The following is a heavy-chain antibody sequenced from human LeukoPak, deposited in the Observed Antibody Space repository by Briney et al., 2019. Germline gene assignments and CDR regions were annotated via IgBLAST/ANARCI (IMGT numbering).Heavy chain of an antibody. V-gene: IGHV1-69*04. D-gene: IGHD3-16*02. CDR1: GGTFSSYA. CDR3: TIDRGDDYIWGCYRSRHDAFYI. CDR2: IIPILGIA. Sequence: GDSVKVSCKASGGTFSSYAISSVRQAPGQGLEWMGRIIPILGIANYAQKFQGRVTITADKSTSTANMELSSLRSEHTALYYCTIDRGDDYIWGCYRSRHDAFYIWGQGTMVTVSS. J-gene: IGHJ3*02.